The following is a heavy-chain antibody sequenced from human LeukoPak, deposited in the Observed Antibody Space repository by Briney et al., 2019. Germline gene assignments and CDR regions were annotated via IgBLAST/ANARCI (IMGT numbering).Heavy chain of an antibody. Sequence: GGSLRLSCAASGFTFNNYAMNWVRQAPGKGLEWVSGVSNSGDDTYYADSVKGRFTISRDNSKNTVYLQMNSLRAEDTAVYFCAQRGHMATITPRADCWGQGTLVAVSS. CDR3: AQRGHMATITPRADC. CDR2: VSNSGDDT. J-gene: IGHJ4*02. V-gene: IGHV3-23*01. D-gene: IGHD5-24*01. CDR1: GFTFNNYA.